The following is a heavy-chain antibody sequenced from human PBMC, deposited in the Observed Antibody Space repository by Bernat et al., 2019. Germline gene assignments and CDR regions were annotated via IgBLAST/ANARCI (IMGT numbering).Heavy chain of an antibody. CDR3: AKDYTEYYYGSGSYFDY. V-gene: IGHV3-30*18. CDR1: GFTFSSYG. J-gene: IGHJ4*02. D-gene: IGHD3-10*01. CDR2: ISYDGSNK. Sequence: QVQLVESGGGVVQPGRSLRLSCAASGFTFSSYGMHWVRQAPGKGLEWVAVISYDGSNKYYADSVKGRFTISRDNSKNTLYLQMNSLRAEETAVYYCAKDYTEYYYGSGSYFDYGGQGTLVTVSS.